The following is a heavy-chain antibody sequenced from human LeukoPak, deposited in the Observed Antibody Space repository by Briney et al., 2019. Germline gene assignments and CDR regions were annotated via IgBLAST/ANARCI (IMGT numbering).Heavy chain of an antibody. CDR1: GYSFTSNY. V-gene: IGHV1-46*01. CDR2: INPSGGST. CDR3: ARDYAQGDYYFDY. Sequence: ASVKVSCKASGYSFTSNYMHWVRQAPGQGPEWMGIINPSGGSTSYAQKFQGRVTMTRDTSTSTVYMELSSLRSEDTAVYYCARDYAQGDYYFDYWGQGTLVTVSS. D-gene: IGHD2-21*02. J-gene: IGHJ4*02.